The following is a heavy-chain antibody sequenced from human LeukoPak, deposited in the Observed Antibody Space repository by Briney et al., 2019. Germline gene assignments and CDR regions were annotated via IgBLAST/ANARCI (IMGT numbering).Heavy chain of an antibody. CDR3: AREGAPRSIWSYSSSNQAGAFDI. Sequence: ASVKVSCKASGYTFTSYDINWVRQATGQGLEWMGWMNPNSGNTGYAQKFQGRVTITRNTSISTAYMELSSLRSEDTAVYYCAREGAPRSIWSYSSSNQAGAFDIWGQGTMVTVSS. D-gene: IGHD6-6*01. CDR2: MNPNSGNT. V-gene: IGHV1-8*03. J-gene: IGHJ3*02. CDR1: GYTFTSYD.